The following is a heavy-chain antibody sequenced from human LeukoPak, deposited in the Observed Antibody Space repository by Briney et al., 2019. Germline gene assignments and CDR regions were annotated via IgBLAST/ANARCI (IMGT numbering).Heavy chain of an antibody. J-gene: IGHJ4*02. V-gene: IGHV3-48*01. CDR2: IDTGTSTI. D-gene: IGHD3-9*01. CDR3: ARDLIWDDMVGY. CDR1: GFTFSTYS. Sequence: GGSLRLSCAASGFTFSTYSMNWVRQAPGKGLEWVSYIDTGTSTIYYADSVKGRFTISKDNAKNSLYLQMNSLRAEDTAVYYCARDLIWDDMVGYWGQGTLVTVSS.